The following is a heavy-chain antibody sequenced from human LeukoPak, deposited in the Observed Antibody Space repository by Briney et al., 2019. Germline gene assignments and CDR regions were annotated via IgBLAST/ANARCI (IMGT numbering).Heavy chain of an antibody. CDR1: GFTFSDYY. D-gene: IGHD3-9*01. CDR3: ARQRGDILTGYYMPRGFDY. Sequence: GGSLRLSCAASGFTFSDYYMSWIRQAPGKGLEWVSYISSSGSTIYYADSVKGRFTISRDNSKNTLYLQMNSLRAEDTAVYYCARQRGDILTGYYMPRGFDYWGQGTLVTVSS. J-gene: IGHJ4*02. V-gene: IGHV3-11*04. CDR2: ISSSGSTI.